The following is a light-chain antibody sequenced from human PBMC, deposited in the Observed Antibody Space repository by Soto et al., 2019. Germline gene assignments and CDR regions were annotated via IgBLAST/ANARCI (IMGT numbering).Light chain of an antibody. CDR2: DAS. V-gene: IGKV1-33*01. J-gene: IGKJ5*01. CDR1: QDISNF. CDR3: QQYNNWPPIT. Sequence: DIQMTQSPSSLSASVGDRVTITCQASQDISNFLNWYQHKSGKSPKLLINDASNLETGVPSRFSGSGSSTYFTFTINSLQPEDVATYYCQQYNNWPPITFGQGTRLEIK.